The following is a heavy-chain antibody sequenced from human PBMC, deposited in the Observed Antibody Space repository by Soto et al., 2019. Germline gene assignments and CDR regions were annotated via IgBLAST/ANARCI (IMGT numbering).Heavy chain of an antibody. D-gene: IGHD2-21*02. J-gene: IGHJ4*02. CDR2: ISGSGDYT. CDR3: ARPGCGSNCLYQLVY. V-gene: IGHV3-23*01. CDR1: GFTFPSSA. Sequence: GGSLRLSCAASGFTFPSSAMSWVRQAPGKGLEWVSSISGSGDYTHYADSVKGRFTISRDNSKNTLYLQMNSLRAEDTAIFYCARPGCGSNCLYQLVYWGQGAPVTV.